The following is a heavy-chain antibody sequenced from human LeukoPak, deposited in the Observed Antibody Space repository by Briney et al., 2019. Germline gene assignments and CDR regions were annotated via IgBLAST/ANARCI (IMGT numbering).Heavy chain of an antibody. J-gene: IGHJ4*02. V-gene: IGHV4-39*01. Sequence: SETLSLTCTVSGGSISSSSYYWDWIRQPPGKGLEWIGSIYYSGSTYYNPSLKSRVTISVDTSKNQFSLKLSSVTAADTAVYYCARHDLGVTATILDYWGQGTLVTVSS. CDR2: IYYSGST. CDR3: ARHDLGVTATILDY. CDR1: GGSISSSSYY. D-gene: IGHD2-21*02.